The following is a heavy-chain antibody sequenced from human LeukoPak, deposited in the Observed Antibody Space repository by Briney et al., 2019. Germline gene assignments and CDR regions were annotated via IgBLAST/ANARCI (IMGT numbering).Heavy chain of an antibody. CDR2: IKSKTDGGTT. CDR1: GFTFSNAW. V-gene: IGHV3-15*01. Sequence: GGSLRLSCAASGFTFSNAWMSWVRQAPGKGLEWVGRIKSKTDGGTTDYAAPVKGRFTISRDDSKNTLYLQMNSLKTEDTAVYYCTTESVGGGWYGDDAFDIWGQGTMVTVSS. D-gene: IGHD6-19*01. J-gene: IGHJ3*02. CDR3: TTESVGGGWYGDDAFDI.